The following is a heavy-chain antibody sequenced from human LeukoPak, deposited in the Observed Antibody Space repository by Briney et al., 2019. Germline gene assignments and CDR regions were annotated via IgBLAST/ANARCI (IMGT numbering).Heavy chain of an antibody. V-gene: IGHV1-24*01. CDR3: ARVGPSGGAFDI. CDR2: FDPEDGET. CDR1: GYTLTELS. J-gene: IGHJ3*02. Sequence: ASVKVSCKVSGYTLTELSMHWVRQAPGKGLEWMGGFDPEDGETIYAQKFQGRVTMTEDTSTDTAYMELSSLRSEDTAVYYCARVGPSGGAFDIWGQGTMVTVSS. D-gene: IGHD4-23*01.